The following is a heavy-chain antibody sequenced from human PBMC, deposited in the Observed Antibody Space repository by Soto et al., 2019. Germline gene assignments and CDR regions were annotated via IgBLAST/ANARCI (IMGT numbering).Heavy chain of an antibody. CDR1: GGSVSSGSYY. CDR3: ARVFTYYYDSSGYPSAFDI. Sequence: SETLSLTCTVSGGSVSSGSYYWSWIRQPPGKGLEWIGYIYYSGSTYYNPSLKSRVTISVDTSKNQFSLKLSSVTAADTAVYYCARVFTYYYDSSGYPSAFDIWGQGTMVTVSS. V-gene: IGHV4-61*01. CDR2: IYYSGST. J-gene: IGHJ3*02. D-gene: IGHD3-22*01.